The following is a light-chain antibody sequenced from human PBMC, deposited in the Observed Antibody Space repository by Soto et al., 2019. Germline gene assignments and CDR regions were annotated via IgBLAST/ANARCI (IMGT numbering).Light chain of an antibody. V-gene: IGLV2-14*01. CDR2: EVS. J-gene: IGLJ1*01. CDR3: SSYTSSGTYV. CDR1: RSDIGTYNY. Sequence: QSALAQPASVSGSPGQSITISCTGTRSDIGTYNYVSWYQQYPGKAPKFIIYEVSNRASGISNRFSGSKSGNTASLLISGLQAEDEGDYYCSSYTSSGTYVFGTGTKLTVL.